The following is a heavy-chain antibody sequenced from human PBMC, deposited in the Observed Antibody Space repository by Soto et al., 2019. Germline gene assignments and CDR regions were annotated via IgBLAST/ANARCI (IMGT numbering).Heavy chain of an antibody. Sequence: QVQLVQSGAEVKKPGASVKVSCKASGYTFTGYYMHWVRQAPGQGLEWMGWINPNSGGTNYAQKFQGWVTMTRDTSISTASMELSRLRSDDTAVYYCARDLGIEPGTIFGVVAYYGMDVWGQGTTVTVSS. CDR2: INPNSGGT. V-gene: IGHV1-2*04. CDR3: ARDLGIEPGTIFGVVAYYGMDV. J-gene: IGHJ6*02. CDR1: GYTFTGYY. D-gene: IGHD3-3*01.